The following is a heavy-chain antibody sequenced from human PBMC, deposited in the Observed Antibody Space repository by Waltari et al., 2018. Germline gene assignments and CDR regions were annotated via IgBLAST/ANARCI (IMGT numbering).Heavy chain of an antibody. V-gene: IGHV3-30*02. D-gene: IGHD6-19*01. CDR2: IRHDRSSE. J-gene: IGHJ4*02. Sequence: QVPLVEWGGGVVGPGGSLRLWCVASGFDFGYDGVHWLRQAPGKGVEWVAFIRHDRSSEHYGESVKGRFIISTENFKNTLYLQMNSLRIEDTGIYYCAKDIRNGWYADYLGQGTLVTVSS. CDR1: GFDFGYDG. CDR3: AKDIRNGWYADY.